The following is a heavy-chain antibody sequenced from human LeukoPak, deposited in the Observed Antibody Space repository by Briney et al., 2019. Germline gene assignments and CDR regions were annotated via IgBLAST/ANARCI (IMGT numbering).Heavy chain of an antibody. CDR2: INPNSGGT. J-gene: IGHJ6*02. D-gene: IGHD2-15*01. CDR3: ARPHRCCSGGSCYAVDYYYYGMDV. CDR1: GYTFTGYY. V-gene: IGHV1-2*02. Sequence: ASVKVSCKASGYTFTGYYMHWVRQAPGQGLEWMGWINPNSGGTNYAQKFQGRVTMTRDTSISTAYMELSRLRSDDTAVYYCARPHRCCSGGSCYAVDYYYYGMDVWGQGTTVTVSS.